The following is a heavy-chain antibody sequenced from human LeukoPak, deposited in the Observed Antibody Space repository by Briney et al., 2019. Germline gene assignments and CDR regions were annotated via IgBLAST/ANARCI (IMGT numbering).Heavy chain of an antibody. Sequence: PSETLSLTCAVYGGSFSGYYWTWIRQPPGKGLEWIGKINHSGSTNYNPSLKSRVTISLDTSKNQFSLKLSSVTAADTAVYYCARGRYYDYVWGSYRYTGTFDYWGQGTLVTVSS. D-gene: IGHD3-16*02. V-gene: IGHV4-34*01. CDR1: GGSFSGYY. CDR2: INHSGST. J-gene: IGHJ4*02. CDR3: ARGRYYDYVWGSYRYTGTFDY.